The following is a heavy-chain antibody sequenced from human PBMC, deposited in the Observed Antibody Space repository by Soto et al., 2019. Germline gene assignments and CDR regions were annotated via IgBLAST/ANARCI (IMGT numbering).Heavy chain of an antibody. V-gene: IGHV1-18*01. J-gene: IGHJ6*02. Sequence: QVQLVQSGAEVKKPGASVKVSCKTSGDTFTSYGISWVRQAPGQGLEWLGWISVYNGNTNYAQKFHGRVXMTXDXHPRTVDMELRSLSSDDTAVYYCAKDLRVGATGMDVWGQGTTVTVSS. CDR1: GDTFTSYG. CDR3: AKDLRVGATGMDV. D-gene: IGHD1-26*01. CDR2: ISVYNGNT.